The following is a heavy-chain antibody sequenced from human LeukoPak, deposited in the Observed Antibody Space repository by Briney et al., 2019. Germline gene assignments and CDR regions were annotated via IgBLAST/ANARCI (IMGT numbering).Heavy chain of an antibody. CDR2: ISWNSGSI. D-gene: IGHD3-3*02. CDR3: AKLAGHFDY. CDR1: GFTFDDYA. J-gene: IGHJ4*02. Sequence: PGRSLRLSCAASGFTFDDYAMHWVRQAPGKGLERVSGISWNSGSIGYADSVKGRFTISRDNAKNSLYLQMNSLRAEDTALYYCAKLAGHFDYWGQGTLVTVSS. V-gene: IGHV3-9*01.